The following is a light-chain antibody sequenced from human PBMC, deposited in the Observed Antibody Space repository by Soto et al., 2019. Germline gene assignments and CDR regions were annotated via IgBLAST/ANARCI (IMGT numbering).Light chain of an antibody. J-gene: IGKJ1*01. CDR3: QQRSNWPVT. V-gene: IGKV3-11*01. CDR1: QSVSSY. CDR2: DAS. Sequence: EIVLTQSPGTLSLSPGERATLSCRASQSVSSYLAWYQQKPGQAPRLLIYDASTMATGISARFSGSGSGTGFTLTIISLEPEDFAVYYCQQRSNWPVTFGHGTKVEVK.